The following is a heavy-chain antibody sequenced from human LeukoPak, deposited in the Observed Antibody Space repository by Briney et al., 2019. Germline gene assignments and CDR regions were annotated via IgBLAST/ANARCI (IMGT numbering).Heavy chain of an antibody. CDR3: AGHYYDSSGASRLFDY. CDR1: GGSISSSSYY. Sequence: SETLSLTCTVSGGSISSSSYYWGWIRQPPGKGLEWIGSIYYSGSTYYNPSLKSRVTISVDTSKNQFSLKLSSVTAADTAVYYCAGHYYDSSGASRLFDYWGQGTLVTVSS. J-gene: IGHJ4*02. V-gene: IGHV4-39*01. D-gene: IGHD3-22*01. CDR2: IYYSGST.